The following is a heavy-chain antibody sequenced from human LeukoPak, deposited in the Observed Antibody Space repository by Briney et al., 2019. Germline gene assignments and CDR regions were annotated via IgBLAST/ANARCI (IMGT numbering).Heavy chain of an antibody. CDR2: IYYSGST. CDR1: GGSISSYY. Sequence: PSETLSLTCTVSGGSISSYYWSWIRQPPGKGLEWIGYIYYSGSTNYNPSLKSRVTISVDTSKNQFSLKLSSVTAADTAVYYCAGRRLTSMTRFSYYYYYMDVWGKGTTVTVSS. D-gene: IGHD1-14*01. V-gene: IGHV4-59*08. CDR3: AGRRLTSMTRFSYYYYYMDV. J-gene: IGHJ6*03.